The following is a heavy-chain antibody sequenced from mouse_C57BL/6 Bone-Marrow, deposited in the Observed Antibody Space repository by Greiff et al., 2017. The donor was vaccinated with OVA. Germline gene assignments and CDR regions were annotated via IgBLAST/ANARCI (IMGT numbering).Heavy chain of an antibody. D-gene: IGHD3-2*02. Sequence: QVQLQQPGAELVRPGTSVKLSCKASGYTFTSYWMHWVKQRPGQGLEWIGVIDPSDSYTNYNQKFKGKATLTVDTSSSTAYMQLSSLTSEDSAVYYCARGDSSGYGAMDYWGQGTSVTVSS. J-gene: IGHJ4*01. V-gene: IGHV1-59*01. CDR1: GYTFTSYW. CDR2: IDPSDSYT. CDR3: ARGDSSGYGAMDY.